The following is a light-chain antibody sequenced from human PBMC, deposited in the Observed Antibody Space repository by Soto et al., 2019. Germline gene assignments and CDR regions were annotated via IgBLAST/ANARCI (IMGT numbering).Light chain of an antibody. V-gene: IGKV3-15*01. CDR1: ESVGSN. CDR2: GAS. J-gene: IGKJ1*01. CDR3: QQYYKWPPET. Sequence: EVVMTQCPATLSVSPGERATLSCRASESVGSNLAWYHQKPGQAPRLLIHGASKRATGIPARFSGSGSGTEFTLTISSLQSEDFAVYYCQQYYKWPPETFGQGTKVDIK.